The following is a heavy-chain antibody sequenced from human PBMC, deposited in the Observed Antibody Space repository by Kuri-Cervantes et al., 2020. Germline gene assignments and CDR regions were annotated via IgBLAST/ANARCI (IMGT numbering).Heavy chain of an antibody. CDR2: ISDGGSTT. V-gene: IGHV3-23*01. CDR1: GITFSSYA. J-gene: IGHJ4*02. CDR3: VRGGGYCSGCFCSLFGY. Sequence: GESLKISCAASGITFSSYAMNWVRQAPGKVLEWVAGISDGGSTTYYADSVKGLFIVSRDNSKNTLYLQMNSLRAEDTALYYCVRGGGYCSGCFCSLFGYWGQGTLVTVSS. D-gene: IGHD2-15*01.